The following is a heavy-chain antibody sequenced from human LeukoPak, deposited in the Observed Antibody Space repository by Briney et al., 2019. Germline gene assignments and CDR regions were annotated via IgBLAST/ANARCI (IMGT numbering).Heavy chain of an antibody. Sequence: KAGGSLRLSCAASGFTFSDYYMSWIRQAPGKGLEWVSYISSSSSTIYYADSVKGRFTISRDNAKNSLYLQMNSLRDEDTAVYYCASGYSSSWVSRWFDPWGQGTLVTVSS. CDR3: ASGYSSSWVSRWFDP. CDR2: ISSSSSTI. CDR1: GFTFSDYY. V-gene: IGHV3-11*04. D-gene: IGHD6-13*01. J-gene: IGHJ5*02.